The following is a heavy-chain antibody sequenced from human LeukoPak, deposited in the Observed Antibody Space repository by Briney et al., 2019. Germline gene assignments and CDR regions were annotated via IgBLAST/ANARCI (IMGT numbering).Heavy chain of an antibody. CDR1: GFTFSNYW. V-gene: IGHV3-21*01. CDR2: ISSSSSYI. Sequence: GGSLRLSCAASGFTFSNYWMNWVRQAPGKGLEWVSSISSSSSYIYYADSVKGRFTISRDNAKNSLYLQMNSLRAEDTAVYYCAREVVVITTYDYYYGMDVWGQGTTVTVSS. D-gene: IGHD3-22*01. J-gene: IGHJ6*02. CDR3: AREVVVITTYDYYYGMDV.